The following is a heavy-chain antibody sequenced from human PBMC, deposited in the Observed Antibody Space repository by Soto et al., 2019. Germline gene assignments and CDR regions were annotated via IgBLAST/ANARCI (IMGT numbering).Heavy chain of an antibody. CDR3: ARDPLIILPPAASLDPDYYFYGMDV. D-gene: IGHD2-2*01. Sequence: SETLSLTCAVSGDSISSYYCMWIRQPPGKGLESIGYLYYGRSANYNPSLKSRVTLSVDTSTNQCSLTLSSMTTADTAVYYCARDPLIILPPAASLDPDYYFYGMDVWGQGTTVTVSS. J-gene: IGHJ6*02. CDR2: LYYGRSA. CDR1: GDSISSYY. V-gene: IGHV4-59*01.